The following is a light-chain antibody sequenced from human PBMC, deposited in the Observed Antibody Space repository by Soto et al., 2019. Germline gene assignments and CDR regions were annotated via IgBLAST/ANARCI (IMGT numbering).Light chain of an antibody. CDR3: QQATNFPLT. CDR1: QAFSNL. CDR2: GAS. V-gene: IGKV1-12*01. Sequence: DIQMTQSPSSVSASVGDRVIITCRASQAFSNLLAWYQQKPGKAPKLLIYGASTLQGGVPSRFSGSESGTDFTLTNSSLQPEDSATYYCQQATNFPLTFGGGTEVEIK. J-gene: IGKJ4*01.